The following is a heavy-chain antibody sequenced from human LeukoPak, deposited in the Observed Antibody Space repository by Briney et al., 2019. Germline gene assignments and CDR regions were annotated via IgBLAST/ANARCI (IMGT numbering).Heavy chain of an antibody. D-gene: IGHD2-8*01. V-gene: IGHV4-59*12. CDR2: IYYSGST. J-gene: IGHJ6*03. CDR3: ARGGGVYATYYYYYYYMDV. CDR1: GGSTSSYY. Sequence: SETLSLTCTVSGGSTSSYYWSWIRQPPGKGLEWIGYIYYSGSTNYNPSLKSRVTMSVDTSKNQFSLKLSSVTAADTAVYYCARGGGVYATYYYYYYYMDVWGKGTTVTVSS.